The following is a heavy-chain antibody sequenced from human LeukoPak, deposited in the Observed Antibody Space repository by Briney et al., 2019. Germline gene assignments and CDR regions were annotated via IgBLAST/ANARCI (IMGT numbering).Heavy chain of an antibody. J-gene: IGHJ5*02. CDR3: ARGRDNWFDP. CDR2: ISSSSSYI. V-gene: IGHV3-21*01. CDR1: GFTFSSYS. Sequence: PGGSLRLSCAASGFTFSSYSMNWVRQAPGKGLEWVSSISSSSSYIYYADSVKGRFTISRDNAKNSLYLQMSSLRAEDTAVYYCARGRDNWFDPWGQGTLVTVSS.